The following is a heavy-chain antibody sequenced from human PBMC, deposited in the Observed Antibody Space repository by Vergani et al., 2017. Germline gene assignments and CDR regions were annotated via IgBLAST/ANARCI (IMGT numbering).Heavy chain of an antibody. Sequence: QVQLQESGPGLVKPSATLSLTCTVSGGSISSYYWSWIRQPPGKGLAWIGYIYYSWSTNYNPSLKSRVTISVDPSKNQFSLKLSSVTAADTAVYYCARAGYSSSWYGNYYYYGMDVWGQGTTVTVSS. CDR2: IYYSWST. V-gene: IGHV4-59*01. J-gene: IGHJ6*02. CDR1: GGSISSYY. CDR3: ARAGYSSSWYGNYYYYGMDV. D-gene: IGHD6-13*01.